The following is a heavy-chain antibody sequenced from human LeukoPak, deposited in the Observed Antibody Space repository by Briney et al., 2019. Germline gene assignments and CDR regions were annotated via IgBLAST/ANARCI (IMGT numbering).Heavy chain of an antibody. V-gene: IGHV3-15*01. D-gene: IGHD3-22*01. Sequence: GGSLRLSCAASGFTFSNTWMSWVRQAPGNGLEWVGRIKSKTDGGTTDYAAPVKGRFTISRDDPKNTLYLQMNSLKTEDTAVYYCTTVFWSYYYDSSGYYVYWGQGTLVTVSS. CDR2: IKSKTDGGTT. CDR1: GFTFSNTW. CDR3: TTVFWSYYYDSSGYYVY. J-gene: IGHJ4*02.